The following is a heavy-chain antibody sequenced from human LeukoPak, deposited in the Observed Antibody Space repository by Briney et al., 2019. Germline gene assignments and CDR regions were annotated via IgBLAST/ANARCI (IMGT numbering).Heavy chain of an antibody. D-gene: IGHD2-2*01. CDR1: GYTLTSYG. CDR3: ARGDCSSTSCHPPFDY. CDR2: ISAYNGNT. V-gene: IGHV1-18*04. J-gene: IGHJ4*02. Sequence: GASVKVSCTASGYTLTSYGISWVRQAPGQGLEWMGWISAYNGNTNYAQKLQGRVTMTTDTSTSTAYMELRSLRSDDTAVYYRARGDCSSTSCHPPFDYWGQGTLVTVSS.